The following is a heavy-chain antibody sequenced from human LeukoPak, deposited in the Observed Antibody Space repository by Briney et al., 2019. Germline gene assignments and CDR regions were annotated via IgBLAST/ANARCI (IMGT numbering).Heavy chain of an antibody. D-gene: IGHD2-21*02. Sequence: GGSLRLSCAASGFTVSSNYMSWVRQAPGKGLEWVSVIYSGGSTYYADSVKGRFTISRDNSKNTLYLQMNSLRAEDTAVYYCARVLSHIVVVTALDIWGQGTMVTVSS. CDR3: ARVLSHIVVVTALDI. V-gene: IGHV3-66*01. CDR1: GFTVSSNY. J-gene: IGHJ3*02. CDR2: IYSGGST.